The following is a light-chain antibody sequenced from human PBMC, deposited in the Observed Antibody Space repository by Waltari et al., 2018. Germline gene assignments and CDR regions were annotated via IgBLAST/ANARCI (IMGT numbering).Light chain of an antibody. V-gene: IGKV4-1*01. CDR1: LSILHSAQNKNY. Sequence: DIVMTQSPDSLSVSLGERATINCKSSLSILHSAQNKNYLAWYQQTAGQSPKLLIYAASTRESGVPDRFSGSGSGTDFTLTISGLQAEDVAVYYCQQYFSSPLSFGPGTKVDIK. J-gene: IGKJ3*01. CDR3: QQYFSSPLS. CDR2: AAS.